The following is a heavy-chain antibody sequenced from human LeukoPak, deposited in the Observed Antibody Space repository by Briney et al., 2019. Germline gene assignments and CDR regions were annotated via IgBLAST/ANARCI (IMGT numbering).Heavy chain of an antibody. CDR2: IDGIGSHI. CDR1: GFTFSSNP. J-gene: IGHJ4*02. D-gene: IGHD2-15*01. CDR3: VKHPVSCGRTACYDY. Sequence: PGGSLRLSCAASGFTFSSNPMTWVRQAPGKGLEWVSVIDGIGSHIYYSPSVKGRFVISRDNSRNSLYLQMNSLRAEDTALYYCVKHPVSCGRTACYDYWGQGTLVTVSS. V-gene: IGHV3-23*01.